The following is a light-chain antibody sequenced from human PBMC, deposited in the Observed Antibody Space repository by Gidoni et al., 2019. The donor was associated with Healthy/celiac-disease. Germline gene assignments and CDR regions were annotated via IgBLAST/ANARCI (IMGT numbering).Light chain of an antibody. CDR2: KDS. Sequence: SYELTQPPSVSVSPGQTARITCSGDALPKQYAYWYQQKSGQAPVLVIYKDSERPSGIPERFSGSSSGTTVTLTISGVQAEDEADYYCQSADSSGTYDWVFGGGTKLTVL. V-gene: IGLV3-25*02. CDR1: ALPKQY. CDR3: QSADSSGTYDWV. J-gene: IGLJ3*02.